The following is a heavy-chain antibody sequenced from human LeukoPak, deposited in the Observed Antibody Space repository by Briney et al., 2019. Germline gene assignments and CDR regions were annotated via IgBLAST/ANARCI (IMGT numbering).Heavy chain of an antibody. Sequence: ASVKVSCKASGYTFTGYYMHWVRQAPGQGLEWMVWINPNSGGTNYAQKFQGRVTMTRDTSISTAYMELSRLRSEDTAVYYCARELFHSSGYYWGQGTLVTVSS. J-gene: IGHJ4*02. CDR1: GYTFTGYY. D-gene: IGHD3-22*01. CDR2: INPNSGGT. V-gene: IGHV1-2*02. CDR3: ARELFHSSGYY.